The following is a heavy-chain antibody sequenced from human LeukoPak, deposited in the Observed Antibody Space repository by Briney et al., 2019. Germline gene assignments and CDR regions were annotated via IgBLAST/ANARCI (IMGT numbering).Heavy chain of an antibody. CDR2: IYYSGST. CDR1: GGSISSYY. J-gene: IGHJ3*02. D-gene: IGHD3-9*01. V-gene: IGHV4-59*01. Sequence: PSETLSLTCTVSGGSISSYYWSWIRQPPGKGLEWIGYIYYSGSTNYNPSLKSRVTISVDTSKNQFSLKLSSVTAADTAVYYCARDGSYDILTGYYKTAFDIWGQGTMVTVSS. CDR3: ARDGSYDILTGYYKTAFDI.